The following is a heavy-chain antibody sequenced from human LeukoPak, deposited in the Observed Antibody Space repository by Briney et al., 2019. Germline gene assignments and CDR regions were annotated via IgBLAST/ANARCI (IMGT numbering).Heavy chain of an antibody. V-gene: IGHV4-30-2*01. CDR2: IYHSGST. CDR3: ARTSYYYYGMDV. CDR1: GGSISSGGYS. Sequence: SETLSLTCAVSGGSISSGGYSCSWIRQPPGKGLEWLGYIYHSGSTYYNPSLKSRVTISVDRSKNQFSLKLSSVTAADTAVYYCARTSYYYYGMDVWGQGTTVTVSS. J-gene: IGHJ6*02.